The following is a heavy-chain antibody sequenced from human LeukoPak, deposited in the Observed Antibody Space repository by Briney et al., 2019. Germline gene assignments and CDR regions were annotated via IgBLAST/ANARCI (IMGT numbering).Heavy chain of an antibody. CDR1: GNYW. CDR3: VSFYETY. Sequence: GGSLRLSCAASGNYWMHWVRQAPGKGLVWVSHINSDGSWTGYADSVKGRFTISKDNAKNTVHLQMNNLRAEDTAVYYCVSFYETYWGRGTLVTVSS. V-gene: IGHV3-74*01. CDR2: INSDGSWT. D-gene: IGHD2-2*01. J-gene: IGHJ4*02.